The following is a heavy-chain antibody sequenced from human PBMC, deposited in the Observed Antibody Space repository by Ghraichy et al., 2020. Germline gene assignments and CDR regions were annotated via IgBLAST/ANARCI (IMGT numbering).Heavy chain of an antibody. J-gene: IGHJ4*02. CDR2: IDYSGST. D-gene: IGHD6-19*01. Sequence: SETLSLTCTVSGASISRSSYNWGWVRQPPGKGLEWIGNIDYSGSTYYNPSLKSRVTISVDTSNNQFSLRLSSVTAADTTVYYCGRHAGPMVVAGRGIVGFWGQGTLVSVSS. CDR1: GASISRSSYN. V-gene: IGHV4-39*01. CDR3: GRHAGPMVVAGRGIVGF.